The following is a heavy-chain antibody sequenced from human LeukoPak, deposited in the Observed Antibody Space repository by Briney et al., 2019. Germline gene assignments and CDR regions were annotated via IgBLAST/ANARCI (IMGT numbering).Heavy chain of an antibody. V-gene: IGHV4-38-2*02. J-gene: IGHJ4*02. CDR1: GYSISSGYY. D-gene: IGHD6-13*01. CDR2: IYQSGST. CDR3: ARDDTYSSSCSCAYDY. Sequence: SETLSLTCTVSGYSISSGYYWGWIRQPPGKGLEWIGSIYQSGSTYYNPSLKSRVAISVDTSKNQFSLKLSSVTAADTAVYYCARDDTYSSSCSCAYDYWGQGTLVTVSS.